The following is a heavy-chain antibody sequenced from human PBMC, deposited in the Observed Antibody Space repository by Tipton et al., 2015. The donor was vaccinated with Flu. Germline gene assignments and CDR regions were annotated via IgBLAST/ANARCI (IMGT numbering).Heavy chain of an antibody. CDR2: INQDGSEK. D-gene: IGHD4/OR15-4a*01. CDR1: GFPFSSHW. J-gene: IGHJ4*02. Sequence: QLVQSGGGVVQPGGSLRLSCVTSGFPFSSHWMNWVRQAPGKGPEWVGNINQDGSEKFYVDSVRGRFTISRDNAKNSMYLQMNSLRAEDTAVYYCARLRENFWGQGTLVTVSS. V-gene: IGHV3-7*01. CDR3: ARLRENF.